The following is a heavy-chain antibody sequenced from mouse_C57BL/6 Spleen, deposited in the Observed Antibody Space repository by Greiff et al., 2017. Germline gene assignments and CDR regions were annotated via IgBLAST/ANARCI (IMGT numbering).Heavy chain of an antibody. CDR2: IDPETGGT. Sequence: QVQLKQSGAELVRPGASVTLSCKASGYTFTDYEMHWVKQTPVHGLEWIGAIDPETGGTAYNQKFKGKAILTADKSSSTAYMELRSLTSEDSAVYYCTRCGSSGPMDYWGQGTSVTVSS. V-gene: IGHV1-15*01. J-gene: IGHJ4*01. CDR3: TRCGSSGPMDY. D-gene: IGHD1-1*01. CDR1: GYTFTDYE.